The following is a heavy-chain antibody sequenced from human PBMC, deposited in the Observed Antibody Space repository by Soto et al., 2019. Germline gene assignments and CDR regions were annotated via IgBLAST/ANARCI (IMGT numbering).Heavy chain of an antibody. CDR1: GGSIDGRN. D-gene: IGHD3-10*01. J-gene: IGHJ6*02. CDR3: VRQGIGNLHGLVDV. CDR2: VYYDGGS. V-gene: IGHV4-59*08. Sequence: QVQLQESGPGLVKPSETLSLTCTVSGGSIDGRNCAWIRQPPGKGLEWLGYVYYDGGSSYNPSVKSRLTLTMDTSKSQFYLQLRSVTAAGTAVYYCVRQGIGNLHGLVDVWGRGTTVTVSS.